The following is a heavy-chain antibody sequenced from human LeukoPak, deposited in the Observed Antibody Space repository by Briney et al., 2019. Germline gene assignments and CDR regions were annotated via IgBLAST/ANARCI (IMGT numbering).Heavy chain of an antibody. CDR2: IRSNSDGGTI. V-gene: IGHV3-15*07. CDR1: GFTFSNAW. Sequence: PGGSLRLSCATSGFTFSNAWMNWVRQAPGKGLEWVGRIRSNSDGGTIDYAAPVKGRFTLSRDDSKTTLYLQMNSLQTEDTAVYYCATDFYDSTWGQGTLVTVSA. CDR3: ATDFYDST. J-gene: IGHJ5*02. D-gene: IGHD3-22*01.